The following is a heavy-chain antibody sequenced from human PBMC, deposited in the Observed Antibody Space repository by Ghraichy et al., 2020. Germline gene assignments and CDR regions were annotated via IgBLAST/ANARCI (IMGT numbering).Heavy chain of an antibody. J-gene: IGHJ4*02. Sequence: GESLNISCAASGFTFNKYGMTWVRQAPGKGLEWVSSISDNYSYIYYVDSVKGRFTISRDNGKNSLYLQMNSLTAEDTAVYYCARDSVAGLVSDYWGQGTLVTVSS. D-gene: IGHD6-19*01. V-gene: IGHV3-21*01. CDR1: GFTFNKYG. CDR3: ARDSVAGLVSDY. CDR2: ISDNYSYI.